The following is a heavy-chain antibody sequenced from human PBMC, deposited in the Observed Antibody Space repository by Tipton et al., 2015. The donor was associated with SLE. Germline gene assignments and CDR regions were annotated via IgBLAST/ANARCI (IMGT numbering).Heavy chain of an antibody. CDR1: GGSISSSSYY. J-gene: IGHJ4*02. CDR3: ARGTSGLLDY. V-gene: IGHV4-39*07. Sequence: TLSLTCTVSGGSISSSSYYWGWIRQPPGKGLEWIGSIYYSGSTYYNPSLKSRVTISVDTSKNQFSLKLSSVTAADTAVYYCARGTSGLLDYWGQGTLVTVSS. D-gene: IGHD3-10*01. CDR2: IYYSGST.